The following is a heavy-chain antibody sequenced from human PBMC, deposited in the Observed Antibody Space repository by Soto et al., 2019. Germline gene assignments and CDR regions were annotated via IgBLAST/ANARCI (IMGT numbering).Heavy chain of an antibody. CDR2: IYYSGST. CDR1: GGSISSYY. D-gene: IGHD6-19*01. CDR3: ARDLIAVAASEAYYYYMDV. J-gene: IGHJ6*03. V-gene: IGHV4-59*01. Sequence: QVQLQESGPGLVKPSETLSLTCTVSGGSISSYYWSWIRQPPGKGLEWIGYIYYSGSTNYNPSLKSRVTISVATSKNQFSLKLSSVTAADTAVYYCARDLIAVAASEAYYYYMDVWGKGTTVTVSS.